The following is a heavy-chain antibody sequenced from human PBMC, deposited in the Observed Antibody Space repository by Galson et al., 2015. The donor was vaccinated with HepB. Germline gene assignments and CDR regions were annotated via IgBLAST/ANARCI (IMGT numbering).Heavy chain of an antibody. V-gene: IGHV3-74*01. CDR1: GFSLSSHW. D-gene: IGHD3-22*01. Sequence: SLRLSCAVSGFSLSSHWIHWVRQGPGKGLEWVSRINMDGTSISYADSVKGRFTIHKDNAKNKLYLDMKSLRVEDTAVYYCARADGTGYYGLFDYWGQGTLVTVSS. J-gene: IGHJ4*02. CDR2: INMDGTSI. CDR3: ARADGTGYYGLFDY.